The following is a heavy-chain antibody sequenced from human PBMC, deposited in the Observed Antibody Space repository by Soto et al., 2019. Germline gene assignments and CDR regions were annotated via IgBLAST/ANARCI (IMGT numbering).Heavy chain of an antibody. V-gene: IGHV1-69*02. D-gene: IGHD3-10*01. J-gene: IGHJ4*02. Sequence: QVQLVQSGTEVKKPGSSVKVSCKASGDTFSFYTINWVRQAPGLGLEWVGRINPIVSMSNYAQKFQGRVPMTADKXTSTAYMELRSLRSDDTAMYFCAASYGSGYRAFDYWGQGALVIVSS. CDR3: AASYGSGYRAFDY. CDR1: GDTFSFYT. CDR2: INPIVSMS.